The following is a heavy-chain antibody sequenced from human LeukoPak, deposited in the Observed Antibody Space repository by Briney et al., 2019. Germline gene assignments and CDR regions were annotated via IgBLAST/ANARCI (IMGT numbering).Heavy chain of an antibody. CDR1: GGSISSGGYS. CDR3: ARARRDGYNEFDY. CDR2: IYHSGST. V-gene: IGHV4-30-2*01. J-gene: IGHJ4*02. D-gene: IGHD5-24*01. Sequence: SETLSLTCAVSGGSISSGGYSWSWIRQPPGKGLEWIGYIYHSGSTYYNPPLKSRVTISVDRSKNQFSLKLSSVTAADTAVYYCARARRDGYNEFDYWGQGTLVTVSS.